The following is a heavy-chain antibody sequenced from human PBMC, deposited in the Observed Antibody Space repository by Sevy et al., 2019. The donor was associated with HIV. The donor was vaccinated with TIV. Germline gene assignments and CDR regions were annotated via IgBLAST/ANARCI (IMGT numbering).Heavy chain of an antibody. V-gene: IGHV3-7*01. Sequence: GGSLRLSCAASGFTFSSYWMSWVRQAPGKGLEWVAHIKQDGSEKYYVDSVKGRFTISRDNAKNSLYLQMNSLRAEDTAVYYCARVWERMTTVTKGYYYGMDVWGQGTTVTVSS. CDR2: IKQDGSEK. CDR3: ARVWERMTTVTKGYYYGMDV. CDR1: GFTFSSYW. J-gene: IGHJ6*02. D-gene: IGHD4-17*01.